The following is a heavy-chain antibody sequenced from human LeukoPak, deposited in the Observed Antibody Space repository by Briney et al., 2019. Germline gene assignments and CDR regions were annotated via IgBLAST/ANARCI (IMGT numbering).Heavy chain of an antibody. Sequence: ASVKVSCKASGYTFSNYGITWARQAPGQGLEWMGWISASDGTTNYAQKVQGRVTMTTDTSTSTAYMELRSLRSDDTAVYYCARSSGVVVVPAGSDWGQGTLVTVSS. CDR3: ARSSGVVVVPAGSD. V-gene: IGHV1-18*01. CDR1: GYTFSNYG. J-gene: IGHJ4*02. CDR2: ISASDGTT. D-gene: IGHD2-2*01.